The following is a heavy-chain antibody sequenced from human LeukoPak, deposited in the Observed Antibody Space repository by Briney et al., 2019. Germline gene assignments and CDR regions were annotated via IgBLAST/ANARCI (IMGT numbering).Heavy chain of an antibody. J-gene: IGHJ4*02. V-gene: IGHV3-74*01. CDR2: IKSDGSGT. Sequence: PGGSLRLSCAASGFTFSTYWMHWVRQAPGKGLVWVSRIKSDGSGTTYADSVKGRFSISRDNAKNTLYLQMNSLRAEDTALYYCATETHGVYDYWGQGTLVTVSS. D-gene: IGHD5/OR15-5a*01. CDR3: ATETHGVYDY. CDR1: GFTFSTYW.